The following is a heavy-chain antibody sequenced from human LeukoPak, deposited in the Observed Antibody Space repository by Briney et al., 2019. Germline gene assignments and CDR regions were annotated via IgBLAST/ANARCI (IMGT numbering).Heavy chain of an antibody. D-gene: IGHD7-27*01. Sequence: GGSLRLSCAASGFTFSSYSMNWVRQAPGKGLEWVSYISSSSTIYYADSVKGRFTISRDNAKNSLYLQMNSLRAEDTAVYYCAREDSNWGSGTRGYWGQGTLVTVSS. CDR1: GFTFSSYS. CDR3: AREDSNWGSGTRGY. V-gene: IGHV3-48*01. CDR2: ISSSSTI. J-gene: IGHJ4*02.